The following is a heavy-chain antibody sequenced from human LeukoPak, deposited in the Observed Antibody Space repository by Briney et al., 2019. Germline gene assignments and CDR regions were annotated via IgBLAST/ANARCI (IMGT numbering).Heavy chain of an antibody. Sequence: PSETLSLTCAVSGGSISSSNWWNWVRQPPGKGLEWIGEIYHTGSTNYNPSLKGRVTISVDKSKNQFSLKLSSVTAADTAVYYCARGYYDSSGYYYGFDYWGQGTLVTVSS. J-gene: IGHJ4*02. CDR1: GGSISSSNW. CDR3: ARGYYDSSGYYYGFDY. D-gene: IGHD3-22*01. CDR2: IYHTGST. V-gene: IGHV4-4*02.